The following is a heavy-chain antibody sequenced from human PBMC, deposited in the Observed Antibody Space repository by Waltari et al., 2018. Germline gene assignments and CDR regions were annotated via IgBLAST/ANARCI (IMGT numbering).Heavy chain of an antibody. CDR2: IIPIFGKA. V-gene: IGHV1-69*01. Sequence: QVQLVQSGAEVKKPGSSVKVSCKASGGTFSSYAISWVRQAPGQGLAWMGGIIPIFGKANYAQKFQGRVTITADESTCTAYMERSSLRSEDTAVYYCARDVANYCGGDCYGELDVWGQGTTVTVSS. D-gene: IGHD2-21*02. J-gene: IGHJ6*02. CDR3: ARDVANYCGGDCYGELDV. CDR1: GGTFSSYA.